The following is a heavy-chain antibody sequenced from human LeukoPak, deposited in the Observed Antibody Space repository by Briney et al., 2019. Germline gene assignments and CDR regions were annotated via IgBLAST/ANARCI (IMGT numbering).Heavy chain of an antibody. CDR1: GGSISSYY. CDR2: IYYSGST. D-gene: IGHD4-17*01. CDR3: AREVVEDGDYDWLDP. Sequence: SETLSLTCTGSGGSISSYYWSWIRQPPGKGLEWIGYIYYSGSTNYNPSLKSRVTISVDTSKNQFSLKLSSVTAADTAVYYCAREVVEDGDYDWLDPWGQGTLVTVSS. J-gene: IGHJ5*02. V-gene: IGHV4-59*01.